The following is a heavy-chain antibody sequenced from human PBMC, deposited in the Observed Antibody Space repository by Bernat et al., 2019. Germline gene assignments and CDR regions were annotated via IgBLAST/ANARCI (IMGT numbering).Heavy chain of an antibody. V-gene: IGHV1-18*04. J-gene: IGHJ6*02. Sequence: QVQLVQSGAEVKKPGASVKVSCKASGYTFTSYGISWVRQAPGQGLEWMGWISAYNGNTNYAQKLQGRVTMTTDTSTSTAYMALRSLRSDYTAVYYCASAFYCSSTSCYSYYGMDVWGQGTTVTVSS. D-gene: IGHD2-2*01. CDR3: ASAFYCSSTSCYSYYGMDV. CDR2: ISAYNGNT. CDR1: GYTFTSYG.